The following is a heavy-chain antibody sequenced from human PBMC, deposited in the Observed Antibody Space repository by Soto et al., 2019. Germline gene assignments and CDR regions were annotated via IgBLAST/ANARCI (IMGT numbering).Heavy chain of an antibody. D-gene: IGHD2-15*01. V-gene: IGHV4-59*01. J-gene: IGHJ4*02. CDR2: LYYSGNT. CDR3: ARVGGVAARTFDY. Sequence: SETLSLTCTVSGGSINPFYWSWVRQPPGKGLEWIGYLYYSGNTNYNPSLKSRVTISVDASKNQVSLRLTSVTAADTAVYYCARVGGVAARTFDYWGPGTVVTGSS. CDR1: GGSINPFY.